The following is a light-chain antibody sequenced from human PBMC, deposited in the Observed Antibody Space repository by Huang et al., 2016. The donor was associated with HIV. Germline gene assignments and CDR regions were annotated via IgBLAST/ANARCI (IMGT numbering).Light chain of an antibody. CDR1: QRVSSY. CDR3: QQRSNWPPRIT. J-gene: IGKJ4*01. Sequence: EIVLTQSPATLSLSPGERATLSCRASQRVSSYLAWYQKKPGQAPRLLIYDASNRATGIPARFSGSGSGTDFTLTISSLEPEDCAVYYCQQRSNWPPRITFGGGTKVEIK. V-gene: IGKV3-11*01. CDR2: DAS.